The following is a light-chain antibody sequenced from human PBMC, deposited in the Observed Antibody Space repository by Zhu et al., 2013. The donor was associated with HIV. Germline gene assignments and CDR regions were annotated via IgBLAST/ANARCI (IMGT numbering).Light chain of an antibody. CDR3: QQYGSSPRT. CDR1: QGVSSSY. J-gene: IGKJ1*01. Sequence: EIVLTQSPGTLSLSPGERATLSCRASQGVSSSYLAWYQQKPGQAPRLLIYGASSRATGIPDRFSGSGSGTDSTLTISRLEPEDFAVYYCQQYGSSPRTFGQGTKVEIK. V-gene: IGKV3-20*01. CDR2: GAS.